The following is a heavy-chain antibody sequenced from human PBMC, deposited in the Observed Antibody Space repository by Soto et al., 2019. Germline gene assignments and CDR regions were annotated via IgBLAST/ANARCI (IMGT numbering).Heavy chain of an antibody. CDR1: GFTLSTYA. V-gene: IGHV3-48*02. J-gene: IGHJ5*02. D-gene: IGHD1-1*01. CDR3: ARGFTSLQTQRGS. CDR2: ISSSSSVI. Sequence: GGSLRLSCAASGFTLSTYAMNWVRQAPGKGLEWISYISSSSSVIYYADSVKGRFTISRDNANNALHLQMYSLRDEDTAVYYCARGFTSLQTQRGSWGQGTLVTVSS.